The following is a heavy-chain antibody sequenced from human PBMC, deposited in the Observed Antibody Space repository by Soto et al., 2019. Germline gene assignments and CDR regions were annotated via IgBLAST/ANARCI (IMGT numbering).Heavy chain of an antibody. J-gene: IGHJ6*02. CDR2: FKPTGGGST. CDR1: GYTFSGYY. V-gene: IGHV1-46*01. D-gene: IGHD3-10*01. CDR3: ASDYGSGVEMDV. Sequence: GASVKVSCKPSGYTFSGYYVHWVRQAPGQGLEWMGVFKPTGGGSTSYAQRFQGRVTVTRDTSTSTVYMELGSLRFDDTAVYFRASDYGSGVEMDVWGQGTSVTVSS.